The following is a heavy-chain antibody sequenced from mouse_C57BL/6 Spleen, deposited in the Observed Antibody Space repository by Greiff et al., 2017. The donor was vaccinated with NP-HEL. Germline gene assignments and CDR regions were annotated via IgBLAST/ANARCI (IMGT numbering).Heavy chain of an antibody. V-gene: IGHV1-19*01. CDR3: ARGINYYGSSYGYFDV. D-gene: IGHD1-1*01. CDR1: GYTFTDYY. J-gene: IGHJ1*03. Sequence: EVQLQESGPVLVKPGASVKMSCKASGYTFTDYYMNWVKQSHGKSLEWIGVINPYNGGTSYNQKFKGKATLTVDKSSSTAYMELNSLTSEDPAVYYCARGINYYGSSYGYFDVWGTGTTVTVSS. CDR2: INPYNGGT.